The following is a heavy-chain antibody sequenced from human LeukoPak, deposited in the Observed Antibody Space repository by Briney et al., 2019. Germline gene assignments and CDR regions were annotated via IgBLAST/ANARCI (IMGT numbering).Heavy chain of an antibody. J-gene: IGHJ3*02. CDR2: IYYSGST. CDR3: ARDLGGYCSSTSCYGFAFDI. V-gene: IGHV4-59*01. D-gene: IGHD2-2*01. CDR1: GGSISSYY. Sequence: SETLSLTCAVYGGSISSYYWSWIRQPPGKGLEWIGYIYYSGSTNYNPSLKSRVTISVDTSKNQFSLKLSSVTAADTAVYYCARDLGGYCSSTSCYGFAFDIWGQGTMVTVSS.